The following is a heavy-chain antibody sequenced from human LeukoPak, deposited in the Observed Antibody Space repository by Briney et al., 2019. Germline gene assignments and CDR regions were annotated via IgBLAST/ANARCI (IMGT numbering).Heavy chain of an antibody. Sequence: GGSLRLSCAASGXTFATYAMSWVRQPPGKGLEWVSSISGSAAITYYADSVKGRFTISRDNSKNTLYLQMSSLRADDTAVYYCAKGSGAYAYLFDYWGRGTLVTVSS. CDR1: GXTFATYA. D-gene: IGHD2-15*01. CDR2: ISGSAAIT. CDR3: AKGSGAYAYLFDY. V-gene: IGHV3-23*01. J-gene: IGHJ4*02.